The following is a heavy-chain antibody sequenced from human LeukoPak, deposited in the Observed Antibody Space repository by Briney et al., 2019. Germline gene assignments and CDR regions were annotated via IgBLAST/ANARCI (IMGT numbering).Heavy chain of an antibody. J-gene: IGHJ4*02. CDR1: GFTFSYYG. CDR3: ARVENDSGGYTALGY. CDR2: IWYDGSNK. D-gene: IGHD3-22*01. V-gene: IGHV3-33*01. Sequence: PGGSLRLSCAASGFTFSYYGMHWVRQAPGKGLEWVAVIWYDGSNKYYAGSVKGRFTISRDNSKNTLYLQMNSLRAEDTAVYYCARVENDSGGYTALGYWDQGTLVTVSS.